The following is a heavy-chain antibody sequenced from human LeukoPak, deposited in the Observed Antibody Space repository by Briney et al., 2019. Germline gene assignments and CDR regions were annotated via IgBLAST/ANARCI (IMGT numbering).Heavy chain of an antibody. CDR3: ARGGRSLVAAQFDL. J-gene: IGHJ2*01. CDR1: GGSFSGYY. V-gene: IGHV4-34*01. CDR2: INHSGST. Sequence: SETLSLTYAVYGGSFSGYYWSWIRQPPGKGLEWIGEINHSGSTNYNPSLKSRVTISVDTSKNQFSLKLSSVTAADTAVYYCARGGRSLVAAQFDLWGRGTLVTVSS. D-gene: IGHD2-15*01.